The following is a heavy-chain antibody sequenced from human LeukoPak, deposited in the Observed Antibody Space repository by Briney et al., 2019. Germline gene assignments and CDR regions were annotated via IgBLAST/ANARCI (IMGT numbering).Heavy chain of an antibody. CDR2: ISSSSSYI. J-gene: IGHJ4*02. D-gene: IGHD4-17*01. V-gene: IGHV3-21*01. Sequence: GGSLRLSCAASGFTFSSYSMNWVRQAPGKGLEWASSISSSSSYIYYADSVKGRFTISRDNAKNSLYLQMNSLRAEDTAVYYCARDPKGPDDYVLDYWGQGTLVTVSS. CDR3: ARDPKGPDDYVLDY. CDR1: GFTFSSYS.